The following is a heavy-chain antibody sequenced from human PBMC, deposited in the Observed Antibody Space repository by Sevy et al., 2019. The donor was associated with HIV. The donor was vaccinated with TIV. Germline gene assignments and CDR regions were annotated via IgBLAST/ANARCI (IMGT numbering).Heavy chain of an antibody. V-gene: IGHV3-15*01. D-gene: IGHD3-22*01. J-gene: IGHJ6*02. CDR2: IKSKTDGGTT. Sequence: GGSLRLSCAASGFTFSNAWMSWVRQAPGKGLEWVGRIKSKTDGGTTDYAEPGKSRVTISRNDSKNTLYLQMNSLKTADTAVYYCTTSANSYDSSGEGVYYYGMDVWGQGTTVTVSS. CDR1: GFTFSNAW. CDR3: TTSANSYDSSGEGVYYYGMDV.